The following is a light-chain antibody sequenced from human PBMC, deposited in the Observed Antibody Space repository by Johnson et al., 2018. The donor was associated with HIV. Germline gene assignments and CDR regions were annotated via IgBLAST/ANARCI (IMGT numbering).Light chain of an antibody. J-gene: IGLJ1*01. V-gene: IGLV1-51*01. Sequence: QSVLTQPPSVSAAPGQKVTISCSGSSSNIGNNYVSWYQQVPGTAPKLLIYDNNSRPSGIPDRFSGSKSGTSATLGITGLQTGDDADYYCGTWDSSLSALFGTGTKVTVL. CDR1: SSNIGNNY. CDR2: DNN. CDR3: GTWDSSLSAL.